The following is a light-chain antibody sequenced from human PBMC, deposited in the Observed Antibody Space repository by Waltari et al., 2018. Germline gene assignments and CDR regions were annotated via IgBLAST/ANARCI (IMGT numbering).Light chain of an antibody. V-gene: IGLV2-14*01. CDR3: SSHTSTVPHV. J-gene: IGLJ1*01. Sequence: QSALTQPPPVSGSPGQSVTPSCPGTSNQGGGYGYVSWDQQFPGKAPQLMIYEVSYLPSGVSSRFSGSKSGNTASLTISGLQAEDEAVYYCSSHTSTVPHVFGTGTKVTVV. CDR1: SNQGGGYGY. CDR2: EVS.